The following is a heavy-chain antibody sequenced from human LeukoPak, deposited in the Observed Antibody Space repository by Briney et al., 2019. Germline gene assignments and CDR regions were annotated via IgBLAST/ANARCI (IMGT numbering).Heavy chain of an antibody. Sequence: SETLSLTCTVSGGSISSSSYYWGWIRQPPGKGLEWIGSIYYSGSTYYNPSLKSRVTISVDTSKNQFSLKLSSVTAADTAVYYCARDVLDYGDYHDAFDIWGQGTMVTVSS. V-gene: IGHV4-39*07. CDR2: IYYSGST. D-gene: IGHD4-17*01. CDR1: GGSISSSSYY. CDR3: ARDVLDYGDYHDAFDI. J-gene: IGHJ3*02.